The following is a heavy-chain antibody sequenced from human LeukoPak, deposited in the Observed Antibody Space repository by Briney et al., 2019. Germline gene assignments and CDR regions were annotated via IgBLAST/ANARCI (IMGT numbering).Heavy chain of an antibody. V-gene: IGHV3-30*03. CDR3: SAWSRSYYFDY. CDR1: GFTFSSYG. D-gene: IGHD2-8*02. J-gene: IGHJ4*02. CDR2: ISYDGSNK. Sequence: QPGRSLGLSCAASGFTFSSYGMHWLRQAPGKGLEWVAVISYDGSNKYYADSVKGRFTISRDNSKNTLYLQMNSLRAEDTAVYYCSAWSRSYYFDYWGQGTLVTVSS.